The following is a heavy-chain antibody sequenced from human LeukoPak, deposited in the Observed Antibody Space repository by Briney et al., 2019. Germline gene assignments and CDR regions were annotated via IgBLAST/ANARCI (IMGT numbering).Heavy chain of an antibody. CDR2: ISAYNGNT. D-gene: IGHD3-22*01. V-gene: IGHV1-18*01. Sequence: ASVKVSCKASGYTFTSYGISWVRQAPGQGLEWMGWISAYNGNTNYAQKLQGRVTMTTDTSTSTAYMELRSLRSDDTAVYYCASPHYYDSSGYYYVDAFDIWGQGTMVTVSS. CDR1: GYTFTSYG. CDR3: ASPHYYDSSGYYYVDAFDI. J-gene: IGHJ3*02.